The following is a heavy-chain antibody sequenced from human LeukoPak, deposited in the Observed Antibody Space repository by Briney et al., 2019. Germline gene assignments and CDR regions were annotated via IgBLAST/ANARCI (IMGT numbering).Heavy chain of an antibody. D-gene: IGHD5-18*01. CDR3: AKAFREFGSSSSYSSFDT. J-gene: IGHJ3*02. CDR1: GFTFSSFA. CDR2: VSYTRVAT. V-gene: IGHV3-23*01. Sequence: GESLRLSCAASGFTFSSFALSWVRQAPGKGLEWVSGVSYTRVATYYADSVKGRFTISRDDSQNILYLQMNGLRAEDTAVYFCAKAFREFGSSSSYSSFDTWGQGTMVTVSS.